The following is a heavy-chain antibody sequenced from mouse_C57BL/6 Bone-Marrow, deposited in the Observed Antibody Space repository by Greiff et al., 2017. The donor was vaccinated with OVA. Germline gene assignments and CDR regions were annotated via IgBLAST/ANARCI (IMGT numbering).Heavy chain of an antibody. CDR3: AYDGYYDYAMDY. CDR2: INPSSGYT. V-gene: IGHV1-4*01. CDR1: GYTFTSYT. D-gene: IGHD2-3*01. J-gene: IGHJ4*01. Sequence: VQLQQSGAELARPGASVKMSCKASGYTFTSYTMHWVKQRPGQGLEWIGYINPSSGYTKYNQKFKDKATLTADKSSSTAYMQLSSLTSEDSAVYYCAYDGYYDYAMDYWGQGTSVTVSS.